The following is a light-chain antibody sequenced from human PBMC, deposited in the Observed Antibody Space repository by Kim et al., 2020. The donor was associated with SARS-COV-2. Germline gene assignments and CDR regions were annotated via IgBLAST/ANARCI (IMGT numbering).Light chain of an antibody. CDR2: GAS. CDR3: QQYNNWPYT. V-gene: IGKV3-15*01. CDR1: QSVSST. Sequence: CPGERATLPGRASQSVSSTLAWYQQKPGQAPRLLIYGASTRATGIPARFSGSGSGTEFTLTISSLQSEDFAVYYCQQYNNWPYTFGQGTKLEI. J-gene: IGKJ2*01.